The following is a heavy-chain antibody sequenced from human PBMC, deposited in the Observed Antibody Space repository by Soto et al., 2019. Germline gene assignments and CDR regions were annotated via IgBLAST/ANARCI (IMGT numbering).Heavy chain of an antibody. V-gene: IGHV3-33*03. J-gene: IGHJ4*02. CDR1: GFPFSSYG. CDR2: IWYDGSNK. Sequence: LRLSCAASGFPFSSYGMHWVRQAPGKGLDWVGVIWYDGSNKDYAESVKGRFTISRDNSKNMLYLQMNSLRADDTAVYYCASSINWGQGTLVTVS. CDR3: ASSIN.